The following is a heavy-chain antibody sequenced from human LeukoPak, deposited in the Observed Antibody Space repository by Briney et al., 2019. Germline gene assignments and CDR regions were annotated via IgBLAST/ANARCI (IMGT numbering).Heavy chain of an antibody. CDR2: IEQSGST. CDR1: VGAFSGYY. Sequence: SETLSLTCAVYVGAFSGYYWTWIRQPPGKGLEWIGEIEQSGSTNYNPSLKSRVTLSVDTSNSQLSLQVNSVTAADTALYYCARVKWNDHLRHNWFDPWGQGTLVTVSS. V-gene: IGHV4-34*01. CDR3: ARVKWNDHLRHNWFDP. J-gene: IGHJ5*02. D-gene: IGHD1-1*01.